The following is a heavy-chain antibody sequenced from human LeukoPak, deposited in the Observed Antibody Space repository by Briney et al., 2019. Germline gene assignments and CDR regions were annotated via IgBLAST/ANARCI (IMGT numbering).Heavy chain of an antibody. CDR3: TTRACHAGGCSSSFYYYYGLHF. CDR1: GNSISNYA. D-gene: IGHD3-16*01. CDR2: IIPIFGTA. J-gene: IGHJ6*02. Sequence: SVKVSCKASGNSISNYAVSWVRQAPEQGFEWMGGIIPIFGTADYAQKFQGRVTITADQSTSTTYMALSSLKSEDTATYYCTTRACHAGGCSSSFYYYYGLHFWGQGTTVSVSS. V-gene: IGHV1-69*13.